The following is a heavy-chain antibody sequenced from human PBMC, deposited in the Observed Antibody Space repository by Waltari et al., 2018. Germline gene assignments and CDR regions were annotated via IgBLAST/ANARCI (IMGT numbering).Heavy chain of an antibody. CDR3: ARGPSNGLDDWFDP. CDR2: MNPKSGNT. CDR1: GSTFTNYD. V-gene: IGHV1-8*01. D-gene: IGHD2-8*01. J-gene: IGHJ5*02. Sequence: QVQLVQSGAEVKKPGASVKVSCKASGSTFTNYDNNWVRQATGRGLEWMGWMNPKSGNTGSAQKFQGRVTMTRDTSTSTAYMELTSLKFEDAAVYYCARGPSNGLDDWFDPWGQGTPVTVS.